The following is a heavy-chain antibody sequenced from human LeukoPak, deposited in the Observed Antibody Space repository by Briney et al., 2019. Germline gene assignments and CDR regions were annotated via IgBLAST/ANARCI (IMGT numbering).Heavy chain of an antibody. Sequence: PSETLFLTCTVSGGSISSGDYYWSWIRQPPGKGLEWIGYIYYSGSTYYNPSLKSRVTISVDTSKNQFSLKLSSVTAADTAVYYCARPKLGYNWFDPWGQGTLVTVSS. CDR1: GGSISSGDYY. V-gene: IGHV4-30-4*08. CDR2: IYYSGST. J-gene: IGHJ5*02. D-gene: IGHD7-27*01. CDR3: ARPKLGYNWFDP.